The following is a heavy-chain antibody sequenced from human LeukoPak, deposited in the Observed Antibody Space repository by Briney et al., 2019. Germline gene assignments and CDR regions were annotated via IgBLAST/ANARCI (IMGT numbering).Heavy chain of an antibody. CDR3: ARLRFDFWSGYTHPYFDY. V-gene: IGHV4-39*01. D-gene: IGHD3-3*01. CDR2: IYYSGTT. CDR1: GGSISSSSYS. J-gene: IGHJ4*02. Sequence: PSENLSLTCTVSGGSISSSSYSWGWIRQPPGKGLEWIGSIYYSGTTYYNPSLKSRVTISVDTSKIQFSLKLSSVAATYTAVYFGARLRFDFWSGYTHPYFDYWGQGTLVTVSS.